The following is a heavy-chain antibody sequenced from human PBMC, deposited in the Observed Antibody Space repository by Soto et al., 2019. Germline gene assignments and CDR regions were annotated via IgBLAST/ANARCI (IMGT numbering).Heavy chain of an antibody. V-gene: IGHV4-59*01. Sequence: SETLSLTCTVSGGSISSYYWSWIRQPPGKGLEWIGYIYYSGSTNYNPSLKSRVTISVDTSKNQFSLKLSSVTAADTAVYYCARSPKGIVVVPAAPIFDYWGQGTLVTVSS. J-gene: IGHJ4*02. CDR1: GGSISSYY. CDR3: ARSPKGIVVVPAAPIFDY. D-gene: IGHD2-2*01. CDR2: IYYSGST.